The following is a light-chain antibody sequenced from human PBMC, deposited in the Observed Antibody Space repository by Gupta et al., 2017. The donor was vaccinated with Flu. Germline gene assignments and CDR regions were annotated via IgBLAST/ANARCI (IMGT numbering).Light chain of an antibody. CDR2: GIS. CDR1: NSDVGGYNY. Sequence: QSALTQPASASGSPGPSITISCTGTNSDVGGYNYVSWYQQHPGKAPKLVIYGISNRPSGVSNRFSGSRSGNTASLTISGLQAEDEADYYCSSYAGSGSVFGGGTKLTVL. J-gene: IGLJ3*02. V-gene: IGLV2-14*03. CDR3: SSYAGSGSV.